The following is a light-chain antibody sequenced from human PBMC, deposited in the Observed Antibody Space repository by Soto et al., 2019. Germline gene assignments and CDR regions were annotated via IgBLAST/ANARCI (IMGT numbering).Light chain of an antibody. CDR3: SSYTNINTRACV. J-gene: IGLJ1*01. Sequence: QSVLTQLASGCGSPGQSITISCTGTIGDIGSYNRVSWYQQHPGKAPKLIIYEVTDRPSGVSNRFSGSKSGNTDSLTISGLQAEDEDEYYCSSYTNINTRACVFGTGTKVTVL. CDR2: EVT. CDR1: IGDIGSYNR. V-gene: IGLV2-14*01.